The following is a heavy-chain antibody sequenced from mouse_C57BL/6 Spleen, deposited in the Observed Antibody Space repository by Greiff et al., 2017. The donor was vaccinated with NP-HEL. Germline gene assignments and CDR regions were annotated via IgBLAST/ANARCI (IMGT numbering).Heavy chain of an antibody. CDR2: IYPGSGST. CDR3: ARGFRDPHYFDY. CDR1: GYTFTSYW. J-gene: IGHJ2*01. D-gene: IGHD3-3*01. V-gene: IGHV1-55*01. Sequence: QVQLKQPGAELVKPGASVKMSCKASGYTFTSYWITWVKQRPGQGLEWIGDIYPGSGSTNYNEKFKSKATLTVDTSSSTAYMQLSSLTSEDSAVCYCARGFRDPHYFDYWGQGTTLTVSS.